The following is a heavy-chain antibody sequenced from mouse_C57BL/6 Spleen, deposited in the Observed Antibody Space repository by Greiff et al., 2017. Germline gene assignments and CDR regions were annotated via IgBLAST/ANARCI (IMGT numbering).Heavy chain of an antibody. J-gene: IGHJ2*01. D-gene: IGHD1-1*01. CDR2: ISYDGSN. V-gene: IGHV3-6*01. CDR3: AREGYYGSPYYFDY. CDR1: GYSITSGYY. Sequence: EVKLMESGPGLVKPSQSLSLTCSVSGYSITSGYYWNWIRQFPGNILEWMGYISYDGSNNYNPSLKNRISITRDTSKNQFCLKLHSVTTDDTATDYCAREGYYGSPYYFDYWGQGTTLTVSS.